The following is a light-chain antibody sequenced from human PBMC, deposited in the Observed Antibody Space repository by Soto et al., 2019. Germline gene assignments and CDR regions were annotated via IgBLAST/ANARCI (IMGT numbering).Light chain of an antibody. J-gene: IGKJ5*01. CDR1: QSISTN. V-gene: IGKV3-15*01. CDR2: AAS. Sequence: EIVMTQSPATLSVSPGERATLSCRASQSISTNLAWYQQKPGQTPRFLFSAASTRSGDIPARFSGSGSGTEFTLTISSMQSEDLAVYYCQQYSNWPLTFGPGTRLEIK. CDR3: QQYSNWPLT.